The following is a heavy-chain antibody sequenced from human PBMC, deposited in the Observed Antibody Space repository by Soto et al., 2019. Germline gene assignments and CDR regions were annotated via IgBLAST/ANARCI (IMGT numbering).Heavy chain of an antibody. Sequence: SVTLSLTCTVSGDSISSSSYYWGWIRQPPGKGLEWIGSIYYSGSTYYNPSLKSRVTISVDTSKNQFSLQLSRVTAADTDVYYWARRFRGGLRLGHWFDPGGQGTLVTVSS. CDR3: ARRFRGGLRLGHWFDP. CDR2: IYYSGST. J-gene: IGHJ5*02. CDR1: GDSISSSSYY. V-gene: IGHV4-39*01. D-gene: IGHD3-16*01.